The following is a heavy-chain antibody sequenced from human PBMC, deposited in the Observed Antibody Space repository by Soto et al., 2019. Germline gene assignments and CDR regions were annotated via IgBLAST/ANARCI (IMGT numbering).Heavy chain of an antibody. CDR1: GYNFAGFW. J-gene: IGHJ4*02. Sequence: PGESLKISCKGSGYNFAGFWIGWVRQMPGKGLELMGIIYPSDSDTRYRPSFQGQVTISADKSISSAYLQWSSLRASDTAMYYCARGGVSTRTFDYWGQGTPVT. CDR2: IYPSDSDT. CDR3: ARGGVSTRTFDY. V-gene: IGHV5-51*01. D-gene: IGHD3-3*01.